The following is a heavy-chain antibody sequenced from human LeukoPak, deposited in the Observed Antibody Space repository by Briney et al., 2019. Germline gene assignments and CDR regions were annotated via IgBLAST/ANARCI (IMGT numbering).Heavy chain of an antibody. CDR1: GDSINSNNYY. CDR2: IYYSGRT. V-gene: IGHV4-39*01. CDR3: ARLLRYCGGGSWHLGRFPGDVDF. J-gene: IGHJ4*02. D-gene: IGHD2-21*01. Sequence: SETLSLTCTVSGDSINSNNYYWGWIRQPPVKGLEWIGTIYYSGRTYYNSSLKSRVNISVDTSKNQFSLKLSSVTAADTAVYFCARLLRYCGGGSWHLGRFPGDVDFWGQGTLVTVSS.